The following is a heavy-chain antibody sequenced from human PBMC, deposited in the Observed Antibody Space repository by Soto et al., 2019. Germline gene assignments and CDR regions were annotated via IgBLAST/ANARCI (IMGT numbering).Heavy chain of an antibody. D-gene: IGHD3-9*01. CDR2: INPNSGGT. CDR1: GYTFAGYY. J-gene: IGHJ3*02. Sequence: ASVKVSCKASGYTFAGYYMHWVRQAPGQGLEWMGWINPNSGGTNYAQKFQGWVTMTRDTSISTAYMELSRLRSDDTAVYYCARPRAIWFLVPDVFDIWGQGTMATVPS. CDR3: ARPRAIWFLVPDVFDI. V-gene: IGHV1-2*04.